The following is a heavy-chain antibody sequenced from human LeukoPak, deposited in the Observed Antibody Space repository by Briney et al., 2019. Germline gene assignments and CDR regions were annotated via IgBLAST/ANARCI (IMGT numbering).Heavy chain of an antibody. CDR1: GGRFKSYG. V-gene: IGHV1-18*01. J-gene: IGHJ2*01. CDR3: ARVPYYYDSSGYYPWYFDL. CDR2: ISAYNGNT. D-gene: IGHD3-22*01. Sequence: GASVKVSCKTIGGRFKSYGFSWVRQAPGQGLEWMGWISAYNGNTNYAQKLQGRVTMTTDTSTSTAYMELRSLRSDDTAVYYCARVPYYYDSSGYYPWYFDLWGRGTLVTVSS.